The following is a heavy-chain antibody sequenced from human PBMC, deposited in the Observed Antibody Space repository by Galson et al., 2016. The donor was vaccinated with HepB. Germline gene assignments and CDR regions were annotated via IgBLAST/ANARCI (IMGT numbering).Heavy chain of an antibody. D-gene: IGHD3-10*01. V-gene: IGHV4-31*03. CDR3: AREHVGFGELYYNWFDP. CDR2: IYYSGTT. Sequence: TLSLTCTVSGGSISSDGYYWSWIRQHPGKGLESIGYIYYSGTTYYNPSLKSRLSISVDTSKNQFSLKLASMTAADTAVYYCAREHVGFGELYYNWFDPWGQGTLVTVSS. J-gene: IGHJ5*02. CDR1: GGSISSDGYY.